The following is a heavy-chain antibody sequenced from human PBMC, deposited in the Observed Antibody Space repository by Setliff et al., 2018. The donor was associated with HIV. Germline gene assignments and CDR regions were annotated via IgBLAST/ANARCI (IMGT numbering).Heavy chain of an antibody. Sequence: KASETLSLTCDVYGGSLSGYYWSWIRQPPGKGLECIGEINHSGNTNYNASLKSRLTISIDMSKRQFYLRLNSVTAADTAVYYCARRERYCSGLTCYRYFQHWGQGTLVTVSS. D-gene: IGHD2-2*01. J-gene: IGHJ1*01. CDR2: INHSGNT. V-gene: IGHV4-34*01. CDR3: ARRERYCSGLTCYRYFQH. CDR1: GGSLSGYY.